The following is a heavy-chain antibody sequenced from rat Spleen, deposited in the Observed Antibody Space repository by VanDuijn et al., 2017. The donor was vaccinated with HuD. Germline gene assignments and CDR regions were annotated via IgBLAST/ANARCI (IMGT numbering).Heavy chain of an antibody. CDR3: ARQDTSGYSNWFGY. D-gene: IGHD4-3*01. Sequence: EVQLVESDGGLVQPGRSLKLSCAASGFTFKNYGLAWVRQAPTKGLEWVATISYDGGRNFYRDSVKGRFTISRDNAKNSLYLQMDSLRSEDTATYYCARQDTSGYSNWFGYWGRGSLVTVSS. CDR2: ISYDGGRN. J-gene: IGHJ3*01. V-gene: IGHV5-29*01. CDR1: GFTFKNYG.